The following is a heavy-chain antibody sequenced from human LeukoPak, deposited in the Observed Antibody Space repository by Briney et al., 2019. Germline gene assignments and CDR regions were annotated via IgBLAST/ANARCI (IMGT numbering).Heavy chain of an antibody. J-gene: IGHJ4*02. Sequence: SETLSLTCAVSGGSISSSNWWSWVRQPPGKGLEWIGEIYHSGSTNYNPSLKSRVTISVDKSRNQFSLKLSSVTAADTAVYYCARDGYSYGGVIVPFDYWGQGTLVTVSS. CDR2: IYHSGST. CDR3: ARDGYSYGGVIVPFDY. CDR1: GGSISSSNW. D-gene: IGHD5-18*01. V-gene: IGHV4-4*02.